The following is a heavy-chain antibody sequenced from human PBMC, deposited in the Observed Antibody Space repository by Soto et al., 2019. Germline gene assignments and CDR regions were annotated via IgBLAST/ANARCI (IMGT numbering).Heavy chain of an antibody. CDR2: IYYSGST. CDR3: ATSRFPYYFDY. J-gene: IGHJ4*02. Sequence: SETLSLTCTVSGGSISSYYWSWIRQPPGKGLEWIGYIYYSGSTNYNPSLKSRVTISVDTSKNQFSLKLSSVTAADTAVYYCATSRFPYYFDYWGQGTLVTVSS. V-gene: IGHV4-59*08. CDR1: GGSISSYY.